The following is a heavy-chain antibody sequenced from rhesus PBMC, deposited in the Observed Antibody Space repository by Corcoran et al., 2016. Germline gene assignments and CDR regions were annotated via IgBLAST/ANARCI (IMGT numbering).Heavy chain of an antibody. Sequence: QVQLQEAGPGLGKPSETLSVTCAVSGCSISGGSRWRWLRQPRGAGLEWIGYIYGSRTSNKYNPSLKSRVTISKDTSKNQFSLKRSAVTAADTAVYYCASLEYCTGSGCYDCDYWGQGVLVTVSS. J-gene: IGHJ4*01. CDR2: IYGSRTSN. V-gene: IGHV4S10*01. D-gene: IGHD2-21*01. CDR1: GCSISGGSR. CDR3: ASLEYCTGSGCYDCDY.